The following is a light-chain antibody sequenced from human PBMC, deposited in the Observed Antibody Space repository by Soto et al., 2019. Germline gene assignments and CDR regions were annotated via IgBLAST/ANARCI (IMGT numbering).Light chain of an antibody. V-gene: IGKV3-20*01. CDR3: QQYGTSPPFT. CDR2: AAS. Sequence: EIVLTQSPGTLSLSPGERGTLSCRASQTISRNYLAWYQQKPGQAPRLLIDAASSRATGIPDRFIGSGSGTYFTLTISRLEPADVAVYYCQQYGTSPPFTFGPGTRVDL. J-gene: IGKJ3*01. CDR1: QTISRNY.